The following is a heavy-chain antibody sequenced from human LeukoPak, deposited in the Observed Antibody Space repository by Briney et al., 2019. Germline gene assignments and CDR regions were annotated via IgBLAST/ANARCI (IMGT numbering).Heavy chain of an antibody. CDR1: GGSISSGIYY. J-gene: IGHJ4*02. Sequence: SQTLSLTCTVSGGSISSGIYYWSWIRQPAGKGLEWIGRIYTSGSTNYDPSLKSRVTISVDTSKNQFSLKLSSVTAADTAVYYCASFSRGYSYGYSFDYWGQGTLVTVSS. D-gene: IGHD5-18*01. V-gene: IGHV4-61*02. CDR3: ASFSRGYSYGYSFDY. CDR2: IYTSGST.